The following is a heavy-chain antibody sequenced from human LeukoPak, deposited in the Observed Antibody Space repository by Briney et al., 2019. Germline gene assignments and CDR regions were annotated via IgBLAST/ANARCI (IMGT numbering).Heavy chain of an antibody. CDR1: SDFFSSVTDY. D-gene: IGHD6-19*01. Sequence: SSETLSLTCTVSSDFFSSVTDYWAWIRQPPGKGLEWIASGDYSGGTYYNPSLESRVAISADMSKNQISLKLSSVTAADTALYYCARERGEEYSSGWYKTNFFDTWGQGTRVTVSS. CDR2: GDYSGGT. V-gene: IGHV4-39*07. CDR3: ARERGEEYSSGWYKTNFFDT. J-gene: IGHJ4*02.